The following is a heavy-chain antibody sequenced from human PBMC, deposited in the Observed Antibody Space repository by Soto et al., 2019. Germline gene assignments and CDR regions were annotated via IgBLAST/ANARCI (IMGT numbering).Heavy chain of an antibody. V-gene: IGHV1-69*01. CDR3: ARRRLGYGSWYFDL. J-gene: IGHJ2*01. D-gene: IGHD3-10*01. CDR1: GGAFSSYA. CDR2: NLPLFNIS. Sequence: QVQLVQSGAEVKKPGSSVKVSCKASGGAFSSYAISWVRQAPGQGLGWMGGNLPLFNISNYAQKFQGRVTITADEPTSTAYMVLSNMTSEDTAVYYCARRRLGYGSWYFDLGGRGT.